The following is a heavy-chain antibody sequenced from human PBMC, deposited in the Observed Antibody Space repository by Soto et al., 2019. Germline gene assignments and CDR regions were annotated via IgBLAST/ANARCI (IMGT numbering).Heavy chain of an antibody. J-gene: IGHJ6*02. V-gene: IGHV1-2*04. CDR2: INPKSGGT. CDR3: ARGHSTDCSIVVCSFFYPHEMDV. D-gene: IGHD2-8*01. Sequence: ASVKVSCKASGYSFTDYHIHWVRQAPGQGLEWLGRINPKSGGTSTAQKFQGWVTMTRDRSISTVYMELTRLRSDDTAVYFCARGHSTDCSIVVCSFFYPHEMDVWCPGTTVS. CDR1: GYSFTDYH.